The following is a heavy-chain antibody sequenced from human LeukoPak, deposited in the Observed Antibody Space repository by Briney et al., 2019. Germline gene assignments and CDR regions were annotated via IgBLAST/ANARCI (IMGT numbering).Heavy chain of an antibody. CDR1: GGSISSSSYY. Sequence: SETLSLTCTVSGGSISSSSYYWGWIRQPPGKGLEWIGSIYYSGSTYYNPSLKSRVTISVDTSKNQFSLRLSSVTAADTAVYYCARFPGLYYGMDVWGQGTTVTVSS. V-gene: IGHV4-39*01. D-gene: IGHD3-16*01. J-gene: IGHJ6*02. CDR3: ARFPGLYYGMDV. CDR2: IYYSGST.